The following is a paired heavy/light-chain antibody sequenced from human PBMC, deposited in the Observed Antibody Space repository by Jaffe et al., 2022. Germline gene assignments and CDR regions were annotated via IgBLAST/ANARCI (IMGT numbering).Heavy chain of an antibody. D-gene: IGHD1-20*01. CDR3: AATRTRGRITYAFDI. V-gene: IGHV1-69-2*01. CDR2: VDPENGET. J-gene: IGHJ3*02. Sequence: EAQLLQSGAEVKKPGATVKISCKVSGDTINDFYIQWVQQAPGKGLEWMGLVDPENGETVYGDRFQGRFSVSADTSIDTAYMELSSLRFEDTAIYYCAATRTRGRITYAFDIWGQGTMVAVSS. CDR1: GDTINDFY.
Light chain of an antibody. CDR1: QSITSAH. Sequence: EIVLTQSPGTLSLSPGERATVSCRASQSITSAHLAWYQHKPGQAPRLLIYGASSRATGIPDRFSGSGSGTDFTLTISRLEPEDFAVYYCLQYGTSPQYGFGQGTKLEIK. CDR2: GAS. V-gene: IGKV3-20*01. CDR3: LQYGTSPQYG. J-gene: IGKJ2*03.